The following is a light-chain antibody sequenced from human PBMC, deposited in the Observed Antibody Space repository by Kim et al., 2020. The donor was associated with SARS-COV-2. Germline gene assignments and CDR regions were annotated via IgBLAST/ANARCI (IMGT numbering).Light chain of an antibody. CDR2: RVS. Sequence: SASISCRSSQSLGHSDGNTYLNWFQQRPGQSPRRLIYRVSSRDSGVPDRFSGSGSGTDFTLTISRVEAEDVGVYYCMEGTYWPLTFGGGTKVDIK. J-gene: IGKJ4*01. CDR3: MEGTYWPLT. V-gene: IGKV2-30*02. CDR1: QSLGHSDGNTY.